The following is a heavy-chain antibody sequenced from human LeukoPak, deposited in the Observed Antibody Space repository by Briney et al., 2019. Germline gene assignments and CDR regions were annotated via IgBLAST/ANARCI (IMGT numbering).Heavy chain of an antibody. CDR3: ARGSEYSSSRHATKRLVGYWYFDL. V-gene: IGHV4-39*07. CDR1: GGSISSSSYY. D-gene: IGHD6-13*01. J-gene: IGHJ2*01. Sequence: PSETLSLTCTVSGGSISSSSYYWGWIRQPPGKGLEWIGSIYYSGSTYYNPSLKSRVTISVDTSKNQFSLKLSSVTAADTAVYYCARGSEYSSSRHATKRLVGYWYFDLWGRGTLVTVSS. CDR2: IYYSGST.